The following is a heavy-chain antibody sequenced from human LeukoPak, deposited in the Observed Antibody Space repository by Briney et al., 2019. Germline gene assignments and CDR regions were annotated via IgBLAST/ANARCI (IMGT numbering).Heavy chain of an antibody. CDR3: ARAPHYCTNGVCYSSPFDY. CDR2: ISSGSSYI. J-gene: IGHJ4*02. Sequence: GGSLRLSCAASGFTFSSYSMNWVRQAPGKGLEWVSSISSGSSYIYYADSVKGRFTISRDNAKNSLYLQMNSLRAEDTAVYYCARAPHYCTNGVCYSSPFDYWGQGTLVTVSS. V-gene: IGHV3-21*01. CDR1: GFTFSSYS. D-gene: IGHD2-8*01.